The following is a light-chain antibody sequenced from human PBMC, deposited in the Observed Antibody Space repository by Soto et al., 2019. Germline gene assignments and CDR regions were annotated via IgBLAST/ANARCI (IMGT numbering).Light chain of an antibody. J-gene: IGKJ1*01. CDR1: QSVRSSH. Sequence: EIVLTQSPGTLSLSPGERAPLSCRTSQSVRSSHLAWYQQKPGQAPRLLIYGASSRATGIPDRFSGSGSGTEFTLTISSLQPDDVAIYYCQQYNDYSWTFGQGTKVDIK. CDR2: GAS. CDR3: QQYNDYSWT. V-gene: IGKV3-20*01.